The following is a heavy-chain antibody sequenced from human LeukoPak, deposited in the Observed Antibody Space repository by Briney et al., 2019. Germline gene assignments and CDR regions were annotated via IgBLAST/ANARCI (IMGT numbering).Heavy chain of an antibody. CDR1: GYTFTSYY. V-gene: IGHV1-46*01. CDR3: ARELYRTWIQLLGPFDY. D-gene: IGHD5-18*01. Sequence: ASVKVSCKASGYTFTSYYMHWVRQAPGQGLEWMGIINPSGGSTSYAQKFQGRVTMTRDTSTSTVYMELSSLRSEDTAVYYCARELYRTWIQLLGPFDYWGQGTLVTVSS. CDR2: INPSGGST. J-gene: IGHJ4*02.